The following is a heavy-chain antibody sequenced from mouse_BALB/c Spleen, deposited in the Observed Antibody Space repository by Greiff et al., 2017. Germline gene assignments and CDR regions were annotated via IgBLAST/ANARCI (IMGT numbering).Heavy chain of an antibody. D-gene: IGHD5-1-1*01. CDR3: ARWAIPLY. CDR2: IDPANGNT. J-gene: IGHJ2*01. V-gene: IGHV14-3*02. Sequence: VQLQQSGAELVKPGASVKLSCTASGFNIKDTYMHWVKQRPEQGLVWIGRIDPANGNTKYDPKFQGKATITADTSSNTAYLQLSSLTSEDTAVYYCARWAIPLYWGQGTTLTVSS. CDR1: GFNIKDTY.